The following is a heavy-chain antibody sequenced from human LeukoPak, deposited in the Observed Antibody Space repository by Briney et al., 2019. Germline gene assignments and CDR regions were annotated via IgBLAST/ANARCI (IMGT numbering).Heavy chain of an antibody. J-gene: IGHJ4*02. V-gene: IGHV3-30*18. Sequence: GRSLRLSCAASGFTFSSYGMHWVRQAPGKGLEWVAVISYDGSNKYYADSVKGRFTISRDNSKNTLYLQMNSLRAEDTAVYYCAKPLSRGVIVIPGIDYFDYWGQGTLVTVSS. CDR3: AKPLSRGVIVIPGIDYFDY. CDR2: ISYDGSNK. D-gene: IGHD3-16*02. CDR1: GFTFSSYG.